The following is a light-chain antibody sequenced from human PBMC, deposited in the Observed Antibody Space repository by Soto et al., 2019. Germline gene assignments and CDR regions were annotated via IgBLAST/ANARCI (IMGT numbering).Light chain of an antibody. J-gene: IGKJ4*01. CDR2: GAS. CDR1: QSVSSSN. CDR3: QQYGSSPLT. Sequence: EIVLTQSPGTLSLSPGERATLSCRDSQSVSSSNLAWYQQKPGKPPRLLIYGASSRATGVPDRFSGSGSGTDFTLTINRLEPEDFAVYFCQQYGSSPLTFGGGTKVDIK. V-gene: IGKV3-20*01.